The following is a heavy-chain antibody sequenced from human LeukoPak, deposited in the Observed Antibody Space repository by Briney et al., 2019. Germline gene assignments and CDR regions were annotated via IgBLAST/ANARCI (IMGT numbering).Heavy chain of an antibody. D-gene: IGHD1-26*01. V-gene: IGHV3-30*02. Sequence: GGSLRLSCAASGFTFSSYGMHWVRQAPGKGLEWVAFIRYDGSNKYYADSVKGRFTISRDNSKNTLYLQMKSLGAEDTAIYYCAKDQAVGAVYWFFDLWGRGTLVTVSS. CDR1: GFTFSSYG. CDR2: IRYDGSNK. J-gene: IGHJ2*01. CDR3: AKDQAVGAVYWFFDL.